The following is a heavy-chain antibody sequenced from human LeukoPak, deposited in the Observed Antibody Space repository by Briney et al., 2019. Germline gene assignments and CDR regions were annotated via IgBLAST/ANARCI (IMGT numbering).Heavy chain of an antibody. V-gene: IGHV3-7*01. CDR3: ATSHDSAGND. D-gene: IGHD2-15*01. CDR2: IRHDGNAK. Sequence: PGGSLRLSCAASGFAFSDFWMSWVRLAPGKGLEWVANIRHDGNAKNYVPSVRGRFTISRDNAKNSLYLQMNSLTVEDTAVYYCATSHDSAGNDWGQGTLVTVSS. J-gene: IGHJ4*02. CDR1: GFAFSDFW.